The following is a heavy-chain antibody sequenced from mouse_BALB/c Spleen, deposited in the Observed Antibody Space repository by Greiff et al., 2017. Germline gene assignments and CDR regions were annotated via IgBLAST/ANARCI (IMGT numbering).Heavy chain of an antibody. J-gene: IGHJ1*01. V-gene: IGHV3-2*02. D-gene: IGHD1-1*01. CDR1: GYSITSDYA. CDR3: ARGYYGSSYWYFDV. Sequence: EVQGVESGPGLVKPSQSLSLTCTVTGYSITSDYAWNWIRQFPGNKLEWMGYISYSGSTSYNPSLKSRISITRDTSKNQFFLQLNSVTTEDTATYYCARGYYGSSYWYFDVWGAGTTVTVSS. CDR2: ISYSGST.